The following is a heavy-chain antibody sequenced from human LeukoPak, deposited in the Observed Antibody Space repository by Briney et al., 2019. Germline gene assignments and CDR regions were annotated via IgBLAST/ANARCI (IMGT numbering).Heavy chain of an antibody. J-gene: IGHJ4*02. Sequence: PSQTLSLTRTVSGGAISSGGYYWSWIRQHPGKGLEWIGYIYYSGSTYYNPSLKSRVTISVDTSKNQFSLKLSSVTAADTAVYYCARDLGYRHSGGYYFDYWGQGTLVTVSS. CDR3: ARDLGYRHSGGYYFDY. CDR2: IYYSGST. D-gene: IGHD5-18*01. CDR1: GGAISSGGYY. V-gene: IGHV4-31*03.